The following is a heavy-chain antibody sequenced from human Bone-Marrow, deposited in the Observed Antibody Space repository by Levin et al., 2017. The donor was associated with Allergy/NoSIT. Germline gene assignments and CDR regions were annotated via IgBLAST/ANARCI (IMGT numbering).Heavy chain of an antibody. J-gene: IGHJ4*02. Sequence: PGGSLRLSCAASGFTFSSYEMNWVRQAPGKGLEWVSYISSSGSTIYYADSVKGRFTISRDNAKNSLYLQMNSLRAEDTAVYYCARWLWGGLDYWGQGTLVTVSS. CDR3: ARWLWGGLDY. D-gene: IGHD5-18*01. CDR1: GFTFSSYE. V-gene: IGHV3-48*03. CDR2: ISSSGSTI.